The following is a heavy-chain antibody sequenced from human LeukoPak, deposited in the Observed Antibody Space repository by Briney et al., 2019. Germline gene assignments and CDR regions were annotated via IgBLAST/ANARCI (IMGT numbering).Heavy chain of an antibody. V-gene: IGHV4-4*07. CDR3: GRQGYTASYYFVDY. J-gene: IGHJ4*02. CDR2: IYTTGTT. Sequence: SETLALTWSVSGGSINSYYWGWVGQPAGKGLELIGRIYTTGTTNYSPSLKSRLSMSLDTSKNQFSLTLTSVPAADTAVYYCGRQGYTASYYFVDYWSPGTLVTVSS. D-gene: IGHD3-10*01. CDR1: GGSINSYY.